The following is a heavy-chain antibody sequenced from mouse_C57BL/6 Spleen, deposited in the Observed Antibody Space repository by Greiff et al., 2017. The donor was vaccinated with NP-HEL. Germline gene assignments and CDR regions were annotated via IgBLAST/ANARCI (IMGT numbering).Heavy chain of an antibody. J-gene: IGHJ2*01. CDR3: ARTTVVEGFDY. CDR1: GFTFTDYY. Sequence: EVMLVESGGGLVQPGGSLSLSCAASGFTFTDYYMSWVRQPPGKALEWLGFIRNKANGYTTEYSASVKGRFTISRDNSQSILYLQMNALRAEDSATYYCARTTVVEGFDYWGQGTTLTVSS. CDR2: IRNKANGYTT. D-gene: IGHD1-1*01. V-gene: IGHV7-3*01.